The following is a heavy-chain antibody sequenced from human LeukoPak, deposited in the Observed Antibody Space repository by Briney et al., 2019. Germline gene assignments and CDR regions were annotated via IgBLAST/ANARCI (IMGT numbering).Heavy chain of an antibody. CDR2: TSSNGGST. CDR3: ARGGIYSSSGNDAFDI. Sequence: PGESLRLSCAASGFTVSSNYMSWVRQAPGKGLEYVSATSSNGGSTYYADSVKGRFTISRDNSKNTLYLQMGSLRAEDMAVYYCARGGIYSSSGNDAFDIWGQGTMVTVSS. J-gene: IGHJ3*02. CDR1: GFTVSSNY. V-gene: IGHV3-64*02. D-gene: IGHD6-13*01.